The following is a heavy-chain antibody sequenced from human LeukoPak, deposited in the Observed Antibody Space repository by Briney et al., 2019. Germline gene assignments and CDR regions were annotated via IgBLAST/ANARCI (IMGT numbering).Heavy chain of an antibody. CDR2: IYTAGDP. V-gene: IGHV3-13*05. CDR1: GFTFSRYD. CDR3: AREARYSSGWYGAFDI. D-gene: IGHD6-19*01. J-gene: IGHJ3*02. Sequence: GGSLRLSCAASGFTFSRYDMHWVRQATGKGLEWVSGIYTAGDPYYPGSEKGRFTISRENAKNSLYLQMNSLRAGDTAVYYCAREARYSSGWYGAFDIWGQGTLVIVSS.